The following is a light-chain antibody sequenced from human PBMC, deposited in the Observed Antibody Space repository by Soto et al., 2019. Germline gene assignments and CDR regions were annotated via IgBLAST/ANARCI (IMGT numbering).Light chain of an antibody. J-gene: IGLJ3*02. CDR2: EVK. Sequence: QSALTQPASVSGSPGQSITISCTGTSSDVGGYNYVSWYQQHPGKVPKLIIYEVKNRPSGVSSRFSGSKSGNTASLTISGLQPEDEADYYCSSFTGISTQVFGGGTTLTVL. CDR1: SSDVGGYNY. V-gene: IGLV2-14*01. CDR3: SSFTGISTQV.